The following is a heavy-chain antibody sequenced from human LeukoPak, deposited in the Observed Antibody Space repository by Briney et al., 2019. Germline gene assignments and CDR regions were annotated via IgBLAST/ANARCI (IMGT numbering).Heavy chain of an antibody. J-gene: IGHJ2*01. CDR3: AKDPRRFGDYYWYFEL. CDR1: GFTFSSHA. V-gene: IGHV3-23*01. D-gene: IGHD3-10*01. CDR2: ISGSGGST. Sequence: PGGSLRLSCAASGFTFSSHAMSWVRQAPGKGLEWVSGISGSGGSTYYADSVKGRFTISRDNSKNTLYLQMNSLRAEDTAVYYCAKDPRRFGDYYWYFELWGRGTLVTVSS.